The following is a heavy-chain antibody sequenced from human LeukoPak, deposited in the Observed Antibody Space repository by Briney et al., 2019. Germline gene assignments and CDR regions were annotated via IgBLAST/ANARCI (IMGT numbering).Heavy chain of an antibody. CDR2: IKQDGSEK. J-gene: IGHJ4*02. V-gene: IGHV3-7*03. D-gene: IGHD5-18*01. CDR3: AKEERIQLWLGGFDY. CDR1: GFTFSSYW. Sequence: GGSLRLSCAASGFTFSSYWMSWVRQAPGKGLEWVANIKQDGSEKYYVDSVKGRFTISRDNAKNSLYLQMNSLRAEDTAVYYCAKEERIQLWLGGFDYWGQGTLVTVSS.